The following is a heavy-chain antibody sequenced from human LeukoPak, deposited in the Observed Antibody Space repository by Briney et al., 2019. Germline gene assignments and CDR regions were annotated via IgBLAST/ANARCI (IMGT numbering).Heavy chain of an antibody. J-gene: IGHJ4*02. CDR2: ISDTGGAT. V-gene: IGHV3-23*01. CDR1: GFTFSTYA. CDR3: AKGGGSTFDN. D-gene: IGHD3-10*01. Sequence: GGSLRLSCAASGFTFSTYAMSWVRQAPGRGLEWVSSISDTGGATYYAESVKGRFTISRDNARNTFYLQLTSPRDEDTALYYCAKGGGSTFDNWGQGILVTVSS.